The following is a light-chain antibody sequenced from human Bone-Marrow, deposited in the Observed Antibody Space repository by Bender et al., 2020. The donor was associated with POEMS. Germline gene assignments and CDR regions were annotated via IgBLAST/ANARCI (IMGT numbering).Light chain of an antibody. Sequence: SALTQPPSVSGAPGQKVTISCTGSSSNIGARYDVHWYQQLPGTAPKLLTNGGRFSASRSGTSAALAITGLQAEDEADYYCQSYDNSLGAWAVVGTGTKVTVL. CDR1: SSNIGARYD. CDR2: G. J-gene: IGLJ1*01. CDR3: QSYDNSLGAWAV. V-gene: IGLV1-40*01.